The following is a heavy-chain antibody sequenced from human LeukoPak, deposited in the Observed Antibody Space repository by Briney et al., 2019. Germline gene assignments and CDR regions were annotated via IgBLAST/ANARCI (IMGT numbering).Heavy chain of an antibody. CDR3: ARDLLLEWLLFDYYYYGMDV. V-gene: IGHV3-33*01. D-gene: IGHD3-3*01. CDR1: GFTFSSYG. CDR2: IWYDGSNK. Sequence: PGGSLRLSCAASGFTFSSYGMHWVSQAPGKGLEWVAVIWYDGSNKYYADSVKGRFTISRDNSKNTLYLQMNSLRAEDTDVYYCARDLLLEWLLFDYYYYGMDVWGQGTTVTVSS. J-gene: IGHJ6*02.